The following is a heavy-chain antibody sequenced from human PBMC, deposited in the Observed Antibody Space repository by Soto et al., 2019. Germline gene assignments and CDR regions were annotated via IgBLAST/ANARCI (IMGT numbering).Heavy chain of an antibody. J-gene: IGHJ3*02. Sequence: SETLSLTCTVSGGSISSYYWSWIRQPPGKGLEWIGYIYYSGSTNYNPSLKSRVTISVDTSKNQFSLKLSSVTAADTAVYYCARDPRDNWNGVFGAFDIWGRGTMVTVSS. CDR2: IYYSGST. CDR1: GGSISSYY. V-gene: IGHV4-59*01. CDR3: ARDPRDNWNGVFGAFDI. D-gene: IGHD1-20*01.